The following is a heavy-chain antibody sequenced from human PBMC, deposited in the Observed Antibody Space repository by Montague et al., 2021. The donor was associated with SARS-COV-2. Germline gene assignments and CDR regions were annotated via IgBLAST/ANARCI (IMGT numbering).Heavy chain of an antibody. Sequence: SETLSLTCAVHGGSFSTYSWNWIRQPPGKGLEWIGEIHHGGSTNYNPSLKSQVTISADTSENQFSLKLTSVAAADTAVYYCARLGDGVVPSPILGVGPYYSYYYMDVWGKGTTVTVSS. D-gene: IGHD3-10*01. J-gene: IGHJ6*03. V-gene: IGHV4-34*01. CDR2: IHHGGST. CDR3: ARLGDGVVPSPILGVGPYYSYYYMDV. CDR1: GGSFSTYS.